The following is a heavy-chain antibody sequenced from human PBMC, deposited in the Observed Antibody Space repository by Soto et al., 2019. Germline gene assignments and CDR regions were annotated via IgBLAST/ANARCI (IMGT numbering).Heavy chain of an antibody. CDR3: ARGYYDSSGYTFDY. CDR1: GFTFSDYY. V-gene: IGHV3-11*05. CDR2: ISSSSSYT. Sequence: GGSLRLSCAASGFTFSDYYMSWIRQAPGKGLEWVSYISSSSSYTNYADSVKGRFTISRDNAKNSLYLQMNSLRAEDTAVYYCARGYYDSSGYTFDYWGQGTLVTVSS. D-gene: IGHD3-22*01. J-gene: IGHJ4*02.